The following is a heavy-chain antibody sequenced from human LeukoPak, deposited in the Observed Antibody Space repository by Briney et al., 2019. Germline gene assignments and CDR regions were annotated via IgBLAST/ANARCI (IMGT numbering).Heavy chain of an antibody. J-gene: IGHJ4*02. D-gene: IGHD3/OR15-3a*01. Sequence: SETLSLTCTVSGGSISSYYWSWIRQPAGMGLEWIGRMYTSGSTNYNPSLNSRVTMSVDTSKNQFSLKLSAVTAADTAVYYCARVVWTPFGYWGQGTLVTVSS. V-gene: IGHV4-4*07. CDR2: MYTSGST. CDR1: GGSISSYY. CDR3: ARVVWTPFGY.